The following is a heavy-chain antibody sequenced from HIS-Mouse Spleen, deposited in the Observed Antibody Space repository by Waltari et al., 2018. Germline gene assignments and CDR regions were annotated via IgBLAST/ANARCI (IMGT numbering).Heavy chain of an antibody. Sequence: QVQLQESGPGLVKPSETLSLTCTVSGGSISSYSWSWIRQPPGKGLEWIGYIYYSGSTNYTPSLKSRVTISVDTSKNQFSLKLSSVTAADTAVYYCARGGRSGYYSFGWYFDLWGRGTLVTVSS. CDR3: ARGGRSGYYSFGWYFDL. V-gene: IGHV4-59*01. CDR1: GGSISSYS. D-gene: IGHD3-22*01. CDR2: IYYSGST. J-gene: IGHJ2*01.